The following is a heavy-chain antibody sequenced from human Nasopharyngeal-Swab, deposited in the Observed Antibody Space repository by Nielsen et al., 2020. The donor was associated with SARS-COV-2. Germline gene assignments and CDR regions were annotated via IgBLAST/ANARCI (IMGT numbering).Heavy chain of an antibody. V-gene: IGHV3-7*01. CDR1: GFTFSNHW. CDR2: IKQDESEK. J-gene: IGHJ4*02. D-gene: IGHD3-22*01. CDR3: ARHYDSSGYYLTYFDY. Sequence: GWSLRLSCAVSGFTFSNHWMSWVRQAPGKGLEWVANIKQDESEKSYVDSVKGRFTISRDNTKNSLSLQMSSLRDEDTAVYYCARHYDSSGYYLTYFDYWGQGTLVTVSS.